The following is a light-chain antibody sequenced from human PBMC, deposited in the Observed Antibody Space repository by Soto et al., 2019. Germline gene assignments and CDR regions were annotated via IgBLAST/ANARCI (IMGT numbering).Light chain of an antibody. V-gene: IGLV1-40*01. J-gene: IGLJ2*01. Sequence: QSVLTQAPSVSGAPGQRVTISCTGRSSNIGAGYGVHWYQQLPGTAPKLLIYGNTNRPSGVPDRFSGSKSGTSASLAITGLQTEDEADYYCQSYDSSLSGVVFGGGTQLTV. CDR3: QSYDSSLSGVV. CDR1: SSNIGAGYG. CDR2: GNT.